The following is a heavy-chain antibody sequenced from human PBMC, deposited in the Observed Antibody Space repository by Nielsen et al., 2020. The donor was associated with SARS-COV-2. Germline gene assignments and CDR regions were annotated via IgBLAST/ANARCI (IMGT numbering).Heavy chain of an antibody. CDR1: GSTFSNAW. CDR3: TTDRYCSGGSCYYYYYYGMDV. D-gene: IGHD2-15*01. Sequence: GGSLRLSCAASGSTFSNAWMSWVRQAPGKGLEWVGRIKSKTDGGTTDYAAPVKGRFTISRDDSKNTLYLQMNSLKTEDTAVYYCTTDRYCSGGSCYYYYYYGMDVWGQGTTVTVSS. V-gene: IGHV3-15*01. J-gene: IGHJ6*02. CDR2: IKSKTDGGTT.